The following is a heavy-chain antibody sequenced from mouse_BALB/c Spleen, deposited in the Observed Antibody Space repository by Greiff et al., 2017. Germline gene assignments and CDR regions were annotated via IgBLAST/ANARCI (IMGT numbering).Heavy chain of an antibody. V-gene: IGHV1-87*01. Sequence: VKLQESGAELARPGASVKLSCKASGYTFTSYWMQWVKQRPGQGPEWIGAIYPGDGDTRYTQKFKGKATLTADKSSSTAYMQLSSLASEDSAVYYCARGGIARATLMDYWGQGTSVTVSS. J-gene: IGHJ4*01. D-gene: IGHD3-1*01. CDR1: GYTFTSYW. CDR2: IYPGDGDT. CDR3: ARGGIARATLMDY.